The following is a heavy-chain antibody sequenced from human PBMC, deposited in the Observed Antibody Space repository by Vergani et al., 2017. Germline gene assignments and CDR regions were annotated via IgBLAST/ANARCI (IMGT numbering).Heavy chain of an antibody. J-gene: IGHJ3*02. CDR2: INHSGST. CDR3: ARGGGFDAFDI. Sequence: QVQLQQWGAGLLKPSETLSLTCAVYGGSFSGYYWSWIRQPPGKGLEWIGEINHSGSTNYNPSLKSRVTISVDTSKNQFSLKLSSVTAADTAVYYCARGGGFDAFDIWGKGTMVTVSS. V-gene: IGHV4-34*01. CDR1: GGSFSGYY.